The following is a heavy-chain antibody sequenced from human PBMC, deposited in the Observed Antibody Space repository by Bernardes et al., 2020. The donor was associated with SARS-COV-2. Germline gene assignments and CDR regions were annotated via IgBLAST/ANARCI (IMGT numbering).Heavy chain of an antibody. CDR2: IYSGGST. V-gene: IGHV3-53*01. CDR3: ATGQPPYFHPPYYGMDV. J-gene: IGHJ6*02. D-gene: IGHD2-2*01. CDR1: GFTVSSNY. Sequence: GGSLRLSCAASGFTVSSNYMSWVRQAPGKGLEWVSVIYSGGSTYYADSVKGRFTISRDNSKNTLYLQMNSLRAEDTAVYYCATGQPPYFHPPYYGMDVWGQGTTVTVSS.